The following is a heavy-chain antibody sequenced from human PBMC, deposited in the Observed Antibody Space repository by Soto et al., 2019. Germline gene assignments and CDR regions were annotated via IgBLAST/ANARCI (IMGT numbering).Heavy chain of an antibody. CDR2: MYSGGST. D-gene: IGHD6-19*01. CDR1: GASISTYY. V-gene: IGHV4-59*01. CDR3: ARLGDSSGWDDALDI. Sequence: SETLSLTCSVSGASISTYYWSWIRQPPGKGLEFVGYMYSGGSTSYSPFLQNRVTMSVDTSKNLLSLKLRSVTAADTAVYYCARLGDSSGWDDALDIWGQGTMVTVSS. J-gene: IGHJ3*02.